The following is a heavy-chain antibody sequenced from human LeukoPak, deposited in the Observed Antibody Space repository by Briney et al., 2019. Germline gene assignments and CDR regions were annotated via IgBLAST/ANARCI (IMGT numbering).Heavy chain of an antibody. J-gene: IGHJ6*03. CDR3: AKVPLGSGSYFPYYYYMDV. D-gene: IGHD1-26*01. CDR2: ISESDGST. CDR1: GFTISSHA. Sequence: GGSLRLSCAASGFTISSHAMSWVRQAPGKGLEWVSGISESDGSTYYADSVKGRFTISRHNSKNTLYLQMNSLRAEDTAVYYCAKVPLGSGSYFPYYYYMDVWGKGTTVTVSS. V-gene: IGHV3-23*01.